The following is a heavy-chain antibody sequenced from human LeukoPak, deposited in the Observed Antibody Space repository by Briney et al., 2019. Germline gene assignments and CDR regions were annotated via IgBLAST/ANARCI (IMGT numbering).Heavy chain of an antibody. J-gene: IGHJ6*03. CDR2: ISAYNGNT. V-gene: IGHV1-18*01. CDR1: GYTFTSYG. D-gene: IGHD3-22*01. CDR3: ARETVEYYYDSSGYYGRYYYYYMDV. Sequence: VASVKVSCKASGYTFTSYGISWVRQAPGQGLEWMGWISAYNGNTNYAQKLQGRVTMTTDTSTSTAYMELRSLRSDDTAVYYCARETVEYYYDSSGYYGRYYYYYMDVWGKGTTVTISS.